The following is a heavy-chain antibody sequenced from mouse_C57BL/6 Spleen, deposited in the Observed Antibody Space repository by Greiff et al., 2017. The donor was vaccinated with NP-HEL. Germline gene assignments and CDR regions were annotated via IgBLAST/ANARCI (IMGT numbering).Heavy chain of an antibody. CDR2: ISYDGSN. J-gene: IGHJ3*01. D-gene: IGHD1-1*01. V-gene: IGHV3-6*01. Sequence: EVKLMESGPGLVKPSQSLSLTCSVTGYSITSGYYWNWIRQFPGNKLEWMGYISYDGSNNYNPSLKNRISITRDTSKNQFFLKLNAVTTEDTATYYCARGGDYYGSRETFSWFAYWGQGTLVTVSA. CDR3: ARGGDYYGSRETFSWFAY. CDR1: GYSITSGYY.